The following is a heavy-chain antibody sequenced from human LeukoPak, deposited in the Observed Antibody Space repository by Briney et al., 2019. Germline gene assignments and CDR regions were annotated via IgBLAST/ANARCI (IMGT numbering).Heavy chain of an antibody. CDR1: GGSINGYY. CDR2: MFYNGNT. J-gene: IGHJ6*02. V-gene: IGHV4-59*01. Sequence: PSETLSLTCNVSGGSINGYYWTWIRQPPQKGLEWIGYMFYNGNTNYNPSLKSRVTISVDTSQNQISLRLASGTAADTGIYHCARLTREDGVDVWGQGTTVTVSS. CDR3: ARLTREDGVDV.